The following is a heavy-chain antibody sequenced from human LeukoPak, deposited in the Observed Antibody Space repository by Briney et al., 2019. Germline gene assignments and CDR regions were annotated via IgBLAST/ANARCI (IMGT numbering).Heavy chain of an antibody. CDR3: ARMTTGHDY. CDR2: NNHSGYT. D-gene: IGHD4-17*01. V-gene: IGHV4-34*01. CDR1: GTSFSSYY. J-gene: IGHJ4*02. Sequence: SESLSLTCAVSGTSFSSYYWSWIRQSPEKGLEWIGENNHSGYTNNNPSLKSRVTMSIDTPNNRFSLRLSSVTAADTAVYFCARMTTGHDYWGQGILVTVSS.